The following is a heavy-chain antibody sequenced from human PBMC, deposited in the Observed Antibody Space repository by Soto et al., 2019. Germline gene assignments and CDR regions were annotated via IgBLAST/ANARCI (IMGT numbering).Heavy chain of an antibody. V-gene: IGHV4-4*02. CDR1: GGSISSSNW. Sequence: SETLSLTCAVSGGSISSSNWWSWVRQPPGKGLEWIGEIYHSGSTNYNPSLKSRVTISVDKSKNQFSLKLSSVTAADTAVYYCARDIGYITGTLSSVDYWGQGTLVTVSS. CDR2: IYHSGST. D-gene: IGHD1-20*01. CDR3: ARDIGYITGTLSSVDY. J-gene: IGHJ4*02.